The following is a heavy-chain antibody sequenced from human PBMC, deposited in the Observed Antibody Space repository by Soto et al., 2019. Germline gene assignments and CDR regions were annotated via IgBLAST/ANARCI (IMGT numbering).Heavy chain of an antibody. D-gene: IGHD1-26*01. Sequence: GXSLRLSCAASGCTFSSYSMNCVRQAPGKGLEWVSSISSSSSYIYYADSVKGRFTISRDNAKNTLSLQMNSLRAEDTAVYYCARGDRGAFDLWGQGTVVTVSS. CDR1: GCTFSSYS. CDR3: ARGDRGAFDL. J-gene: IGHJ3*01. CDR2: ISSSSSYI. V-gene: IGHV3-21*01.